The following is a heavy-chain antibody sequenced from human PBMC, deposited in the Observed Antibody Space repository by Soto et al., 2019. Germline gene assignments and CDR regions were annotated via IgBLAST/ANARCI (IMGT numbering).Heavy chain of an antibody. J-gene: IGHJ3*01. Sequence: ASVKVSCKASGFAFTTYSRHWERQASGQRLEWMGWITAGNGNTKYSQKFKDRVTITRDTPANILYMELSSLRSEHTAVYYCARSWSIHYYFDRWGRGTMVTVSS. CDR1: GFAFTTYS. D-gene: IGHD6-13*01. V-gene: IGHV1-3*01. CDR2: ITAGNGNT. CDR3: ARSWSIHYYFDR.